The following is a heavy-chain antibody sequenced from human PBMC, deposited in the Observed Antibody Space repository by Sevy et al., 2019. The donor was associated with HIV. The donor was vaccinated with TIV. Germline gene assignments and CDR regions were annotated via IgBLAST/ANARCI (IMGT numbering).Heavy chain of an antibody. CDR1: GFTFSSYG. CDR2: ISYDGSNK. Sequence: GGSLRLSCAASGFTFSSYGMHWVRQAPGKGLEWVAVISYDGSNKYYADSVKGRFTISRDNSKNTLYLQMNSLRAEDTAVYYCAKEGGVIISYGMDVWGQGTTVTVSS. CDR3: AKEGGVIISYGMDV. J-gene: IGHJ6*02. D-gene: IGHD3-10*01. V-gene: IGHV3-30*18.